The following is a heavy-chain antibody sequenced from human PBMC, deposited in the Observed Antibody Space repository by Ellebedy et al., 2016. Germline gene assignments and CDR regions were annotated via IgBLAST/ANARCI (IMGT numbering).Heavy chain of an antibody. CDR2: VNQDESVK. CDR1: GFTFADYA. Sequence: GGSLRLSCAASGFTFADYAMHWVRQAPGKGLEWVANVNQDESVKFYLDSVEGRFTISRDNAQNSLFLQMNSLRAEDTAVYYCARDHKGLFDYWGQGSLVTVSS. J-gene: IGHJ4*02. V-gene: IGHV3-7*03. CDR3: ARDHKGLFDY.